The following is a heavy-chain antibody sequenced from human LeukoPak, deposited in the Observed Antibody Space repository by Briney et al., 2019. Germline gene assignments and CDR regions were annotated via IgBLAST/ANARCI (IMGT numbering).Heavy chain of an antibody. CDR2: ISAYNGDT. Sequence: ASVKVSCKASGYTFTNHGISWVRRAPGQGLEWMGWISAYNGDTHYAQKLQGRVTMTTDTSTSTAYMELRSLRSDDTAVYYCARDPSNTSGYQIYFDYWGQGTLVTVSS. J-gene: IGHJ4*02. V-gene: IGHV1-18*01. D-gene: IGHD3-3*01. CDR1: GYTFTNHG. CDR3: ARDPSNTSGYQIYFDY.